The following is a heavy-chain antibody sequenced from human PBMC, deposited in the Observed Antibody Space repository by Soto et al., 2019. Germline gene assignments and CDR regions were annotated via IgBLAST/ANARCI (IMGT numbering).Heavy chain of an antibody. CDR3: ATHGRMDFWTGYYTYYGMAV. D-gene: IGHD3-3*01. CDR2: IYPGDSDT. CDR1: GYSFTSYW. V-gene: IGHV5-51*01. J-gene: IGHJ6*02. Sequence: VESLKISCKGSGYSFTSYWIGWVRQMPGKGLEWMGIIYPGDSDTRYSPSFQGQVTISADKSISTAYLQWSSLKASDTAMYYCATHGRMDFWTGYYTYYGMAVWGQGTTVTVSS.